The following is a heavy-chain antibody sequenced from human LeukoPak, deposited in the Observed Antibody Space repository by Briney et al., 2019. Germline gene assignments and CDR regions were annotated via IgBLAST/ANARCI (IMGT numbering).Heavy chain of an antibody. D-gene: IGHD2-21*02. Sequence: GGSLRLSCVGAGFSNADYGMSWVRQGPGKGLEWVAGIDWNGDALQYADSVKGRFTISRDNAKNSLYLQMDILRPEDTGVYYCARDLSATWYSLAYWGQGTLVTVSS. CDR2: IDWNGDAL. CDR1: GFSNADYG. CDR3: ARDLSATWYSLAY. V-gene: IGHV3-20*04. J-gene: IGHJ4*02.